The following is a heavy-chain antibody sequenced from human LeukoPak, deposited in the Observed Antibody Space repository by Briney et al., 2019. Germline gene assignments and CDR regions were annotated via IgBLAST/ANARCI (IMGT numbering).Heavy chain of an antibody. Sequence: SETLSLTCTVSGGSISSSSYYWGWIRQPPGKGLEWIGSIYYSGSTYYNPSLKSRVTISVDTSKNQFSLKLSSVTAADTAVYYCARSDGSGRYYYYGMDVWGQGTTVTVSS. J-gene: IGHJ6*02. CDR1: GGSISSSSYY. V-gene: IGHV4-39*07. CDR2: IYYSGST. CDR3: ARSDGSGRYYYYGMDV. D-gene: IGHD3-10*01.